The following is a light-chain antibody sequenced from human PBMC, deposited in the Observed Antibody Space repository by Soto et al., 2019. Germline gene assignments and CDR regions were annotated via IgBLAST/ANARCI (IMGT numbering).Light chain of an antibody. CDR1: QSVSSY. CDR2: DAS. CDR3: QQYNNWPQT. Sequence: IVLTQSPATLSLSPGERATLSCRASQSVSSYLAWYQQKPGQAPRLLIYDASTRATGIPARFSGSGSGTDFTLTISGLQSEDFAVYYCQQYNNWPQTFGQGTKVDIK. J-gene: IGKJ1*01. V-gene: IGKV3-15*01.